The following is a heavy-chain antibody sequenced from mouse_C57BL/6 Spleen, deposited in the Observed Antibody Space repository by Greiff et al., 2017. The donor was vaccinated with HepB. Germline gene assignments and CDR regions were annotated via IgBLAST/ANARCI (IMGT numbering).Heavy chain of an antibody. J-gene: IGHJ3*01. V-gene: IGHV1-69*01. CDR1: GYTFTSYW. CDR3: AIKAYGDREFAY. D-gene: IGHD2-13*01. CDR2: IDPSDSYT. Sequence: QVQLQQPGAELVMPGASVKLSCKASGYTFTSYWMHWVKQRPGQGLEWIGEIDPSDSYTNYNQKFKGKSTLTVDESSSTAYMQLSSLTSEDSAVYYCAIKAYGDREFAYWGKGTLVTVAA.